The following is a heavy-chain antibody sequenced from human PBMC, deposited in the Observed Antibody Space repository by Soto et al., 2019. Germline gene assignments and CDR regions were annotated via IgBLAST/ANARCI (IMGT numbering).Heavy chain of an antibody. V-gene: IGHV2-5*01. CDR1: GFSLTSTGVG. Sequence: QITLKESGPTLVEPTQTLTLTCTFSGFSLTSTGVGVGWIRQPPGKALEWLALIYWNDEKQYTPSLKSRLTISKDTSKNQVVLTMINMDPVDSATYYCARRQNLAAPGRYNRLDPWGQGTLVTVSS. CDR2: IYWNDEK. CDR3: ARRQNLAAPGRYNRLDP. J-gene: IGHJ5*02. D-gene: IGHD1-1*01.